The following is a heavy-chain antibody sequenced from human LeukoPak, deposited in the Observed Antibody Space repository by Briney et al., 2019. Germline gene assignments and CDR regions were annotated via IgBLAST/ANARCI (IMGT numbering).Heavy chain of an antibody. V-gene: IGHV1-2*02. CDR2: INPNSGGT. CDR1: GYTFTGYY. J-gene: IGHJ6*03. Sequence: ASVKVSCKASGYTFTGYYMHWVRQAPGQGLEWMGWINPNSGGTNYAQKFQGRVTMTRDTSLSTAYMELSRLRSDDTAVYYCARDGIWNYYYYYMDVWGKGTTVTVSS. CDR3: ARDGIWNYYYYYMDV. D-gene: IGHD1-1*01.